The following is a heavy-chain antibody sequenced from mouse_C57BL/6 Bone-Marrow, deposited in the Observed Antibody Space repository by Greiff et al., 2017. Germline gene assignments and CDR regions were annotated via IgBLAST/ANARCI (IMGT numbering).Heavy chain of an antibody. D-gene: IGHD1-1*02. V-gene: IGHV5-15*01. J-gene: IGHJ1*03. CDR3: ARHDYGQGYFEF. Sequence: EVMLVESGGGLVQPGGSLKLSCAASGFTFSDYGMAWVRQAPRKGPEWVAFISNLAYSIYYADTVTGRFTISRENAKNTLYLEMSSLRSEDTAMYYCARHDYGQGYFEFWGTGTTVTVSA. CDR1: GFTFSDYG. CDR2: ISNLAYSI.